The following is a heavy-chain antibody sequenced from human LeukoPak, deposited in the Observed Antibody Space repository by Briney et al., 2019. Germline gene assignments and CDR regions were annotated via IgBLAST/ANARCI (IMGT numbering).Heavy chain of an antibody. D-gene: IGHD6-6*01. V-gene: IGHV5-51*01. CDR1: GYSFTSYW. Sequence: GESLKISCKGSGYSFTSYWIGWVRQMPGKGLGWMGIIYPGDSDTRYSPSFQGQVTISADKSISTAYLQWSSLKASDTAMYYCARGAIAARYYFDYWGQGTLVTVSS. CDR3: ARGAIAARYYFDY. J-gene: IGHJ4*02. CDR2: IYPGDSDT.